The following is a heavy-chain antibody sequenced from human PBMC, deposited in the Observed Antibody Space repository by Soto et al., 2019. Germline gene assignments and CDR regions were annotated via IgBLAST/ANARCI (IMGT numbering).Heavy chain of an antibody. J-gene: IGHJ6*02. Sequence: ASVKVSCKASGYTFTSYAVHWVRQAPGQGLEWMGFINAASGNTKYSQNFQGRVTFNSDTSASAASMEMSSLVSADTAVYFCATSSTRDWADYFYAMDVWG. CDR2: INAASGNT. V-gene: IGHV1-3*01. CDR3: ATSSTRDWADYFYAMDV. CDR1: GYTFTSYA. D-gene: IGHD2-2*01.